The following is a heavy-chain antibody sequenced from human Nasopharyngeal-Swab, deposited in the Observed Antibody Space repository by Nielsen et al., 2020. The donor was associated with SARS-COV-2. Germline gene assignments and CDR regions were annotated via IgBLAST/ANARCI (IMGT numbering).Heavy chain of an antibody. CDR1: GYTFTSYG. CDR2: ISAYNGNT. V-gene: IGHV1-18*01. Sequence: ASVKVSCKASGYTFTSYGISWVRQAPGQGLEWTGWISAYNGNTNYAQKLQGRVTMTTDTSTSTAYMELRSLRSDDTAVYYCARLYCGGDCSYYYYYGMDVWGQGTTVTVSS. CDR3: ARLYCGGDCSYYYYYGMDV. D-gene: IGHD2-21*02. J-gene: IGHJ6*02.